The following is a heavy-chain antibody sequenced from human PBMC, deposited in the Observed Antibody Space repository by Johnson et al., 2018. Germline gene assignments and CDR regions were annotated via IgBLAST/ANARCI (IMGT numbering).Heavy chain of an antibody. V-gene: IGHV3-48*01. D-gene: IGHD3-22*01. CDR1: GLSFSSYS. CDR2: ISSSSRTI. CDR3: AGVTTDFYDSSGYGFQH. Sequence: VQLQESGGGLVQPGGSLRLSCEATGLSFSSYSLNWVRQAPGKGLEWISYISSSSRTIYYADSVKGRFTISRDDAKNSLYLQMNSLRAEDTAVYYCAGVTTDFYDSSGYGFQHWGQGTLVHVSS. J-gene: IGHJ1*01.